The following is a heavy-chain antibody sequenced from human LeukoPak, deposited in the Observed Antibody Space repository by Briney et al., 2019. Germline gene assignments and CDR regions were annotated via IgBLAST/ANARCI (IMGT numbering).Heavy chain of an antibody. CDR3: ARSVYGDSVPFEY. Sequence: SETLSLTCTVSGGSISSYYWNWIRQPPGKGLEWIGYIYYSGSTNYNPSLKSRVTISVDTSKNQFSLKLSSVTAADTAVYYCARSVYGDSVPFEYWGQGTLVTVSS. CDR1: GGSISSYY. CDR2: IYYSGST. D-gene: IGHD4-17*01. V-gene: IGHV4-59*01. J-gene: IGHJ4*02.